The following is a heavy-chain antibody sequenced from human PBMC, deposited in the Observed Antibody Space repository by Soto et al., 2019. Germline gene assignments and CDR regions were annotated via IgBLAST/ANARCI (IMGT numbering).Heavy chain of an antibody. Sequence: SLRLSCAASGFTLSSYAMHWVRQAPGKGLEWVAVISYDGSNKYYADSVKGRFTISRDNSKNTLYLQMNSLRAEDTAVYYCARDSSMTHPVTFDYWGQGTLVTVSS. CDR3: ARDSSMTHPVTFDY. J-gene: IGHJ4*02. CDR2: ISYDGSNK. CDR1: GFTLSSYA. D-gene: IGHD5-18*01. V-gene: IGHV3-30-3*01.